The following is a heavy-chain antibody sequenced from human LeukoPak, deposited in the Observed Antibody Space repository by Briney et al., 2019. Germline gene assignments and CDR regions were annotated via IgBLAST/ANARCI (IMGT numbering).Heavy chain of an antibody. CDR3: ASHANFEYSSSSGFDY. Sequence: TGGSLRLSCAASGFTFSDYYMSWIRQAPGKGLEWVAVISYDGSNKYYADSVKGRFTISRDNSKNTLYLQMNSLRAEDTAVYYCASHANFEYSSSSGFDYWGQGTLVTVSS. CDR2: ISYDGSNK. D-gene: IGHD6-6*01. CDR1: GFTFSDYY. V-gene: IGHV3-30*03. J-gene: IGHJ4*02.